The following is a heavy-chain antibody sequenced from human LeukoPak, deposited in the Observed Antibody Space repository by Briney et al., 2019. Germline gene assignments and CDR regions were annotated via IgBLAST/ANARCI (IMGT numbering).Heavy chain of an antibody. J-gene: IGHJ5*02. CDR2: IRPNDGTT. CDR1: GFTFSNYG. CDR3: VRGQTSLDNWFDP. Sequence: GGSPRLSCEASGFTFSNYGMNWVRQAPGKGLEWVPYIRPNDGTTHYADSVKGRFTISRDNAKNSLSLQMTSLRADDTAVYYCVRGQTSLDNWFDPWGQGTLVIVSS. V-gene: IGHV3-48*01.